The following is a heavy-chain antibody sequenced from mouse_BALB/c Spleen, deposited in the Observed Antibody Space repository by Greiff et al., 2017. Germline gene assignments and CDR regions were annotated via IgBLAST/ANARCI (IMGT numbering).Heavy chain of an antibody. D-gene: IGHD2-2*01. Sequence: VKVVESGPGLVQPSQSLSITCTVSGFSLTSYGVHWVRQSPGKGLEWLGVIWSGGSTDYNAAFISRLSISKDNSKSQVFFKMNSLQADDTAIYYCARNWAGGYDAWFAYWGQGTLVTVSA. CDR2: IWSGGST. CDR1: GFSLTSYG. V-gene: IGHV2-4-1*01. CDR3: ARNWAGGYDAWFAY. J-gene: IGHJ3*01.